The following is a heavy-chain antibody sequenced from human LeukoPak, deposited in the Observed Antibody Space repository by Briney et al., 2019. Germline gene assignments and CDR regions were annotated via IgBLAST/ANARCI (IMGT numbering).Heavy chain of an antibody. D-gene: IGHD3-3*01. Sequence: PGRSLRLSCAASGFTFSSYAMRWVRQAPGKGLEWVAVISYDGSNKYYADSVKGRFTISRDNSKNTLFLQVNSLRAEDTAVYYCARAERNAGVFDYWGQGTPVTVSS. CDR1: GFTFSSYA. J-gene: IGHJ4*02. V-gene: IGHV3-30-3*01. CDR3: ARAERNAGVFDY. CDR2: ISYDGSNK.